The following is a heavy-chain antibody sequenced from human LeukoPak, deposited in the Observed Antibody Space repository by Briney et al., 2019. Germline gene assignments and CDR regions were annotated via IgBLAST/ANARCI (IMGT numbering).Heavy chain of an antibody. J-gene: IGHJ4*02. D-gene: IGHD4-23*01. V-gene: IGHV4-34*01. CDR2: INHSGST. CDR3: ARGSTVVPDSYDY. Sequence: KPSETLSLTCAVYGGSFSGYYWSWIRQPPRKGLEWIGEINHSGSTNYNPSLKSRVTISVDTSKNQFSLKLSSVTAADTAVYYCARGSTVVPDSYDYWGQGTLVTVSS. CDR1: GGSFSGYY.